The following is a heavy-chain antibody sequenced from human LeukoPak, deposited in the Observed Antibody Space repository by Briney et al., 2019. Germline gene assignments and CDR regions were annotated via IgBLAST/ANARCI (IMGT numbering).Heavy chain of an antibody. V-gene: IGHV4-4*02. Sequence: SETLSRTCAVSGGSISSTNWWNWVRQPPGKGLEWIGEIYHSGSTNYNPSLKSRVTISVDKSKNQFSLKLTSVTAADTALYYCARSQGVDVVTTHRPFDIWGQGTVVTVSS. CDR2: IYHSGST. J-gene: IGHJ3*02. CDR3: ARSQGVDVVTTHRPFDI. D-gene: IGHD5-12*01. CDR1: GGSISSTNW.